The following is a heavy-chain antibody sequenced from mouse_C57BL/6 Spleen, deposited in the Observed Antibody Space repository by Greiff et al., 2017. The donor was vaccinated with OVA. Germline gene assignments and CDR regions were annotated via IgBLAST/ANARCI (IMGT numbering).Heavy chain of an antibody. V-gene: IGHV1-69*01. CDR1: GYTFTSYW. Sequence: QVQLQQSGAELVMPGASVKLSCKASGYTFTSYWMHWVKQRPGQGLEWIGEIDPSDSYTNYNQKFKGKSTLTVDKSSSTAYMQLSSLTSEDSAVYYCARGHYSNYGYFDVWGTGTTVTVSS. D-gene: IGHD2-5*01. CDR3: ARGHYSNYGYFDV. CDR2: IDPSDSYT. J-gene: IGHJ1*03.